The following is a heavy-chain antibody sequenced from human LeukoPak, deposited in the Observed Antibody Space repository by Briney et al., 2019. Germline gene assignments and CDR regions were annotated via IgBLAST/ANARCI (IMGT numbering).Heavy chain of an antibody. CDR1: GFTVSSNY. Sequence: PGRSLRLSCAASGFTVSSNYMGWVRQAPGKGLEWVSVIYSGGSTYYADSVKGRFTISRDNFKNPLYLQMNSLRAEDTAVYYCARVGLDSSGYHWGAFDIWGQGTMVTVSS. D-gene: IGHD3-22*01. V-gene: IGHV3-53*01. CDR3: ARVGLDSSGYHWGAFDI. J-gene: IGHJ3*02. CDR2: IYSGGST.